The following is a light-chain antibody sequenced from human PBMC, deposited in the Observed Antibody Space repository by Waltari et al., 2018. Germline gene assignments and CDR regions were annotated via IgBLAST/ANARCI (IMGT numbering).Light chain of an antibody. Sequence: DIQMTQSPSTLSASVGDTVTITCRASQSISSWLAWYQQKPGKAPKLLIYKASSLESGVPSRFSGSGSGTEFTLTISSLQPDDFATYSCQQYSSYSTFGQGTKAEIK. CDR3: QQYSSYST. CDR2: KAS. CDR1: QSISSW. J-gene: IGKJ2*01. V-gene: IGKV1-5*03.